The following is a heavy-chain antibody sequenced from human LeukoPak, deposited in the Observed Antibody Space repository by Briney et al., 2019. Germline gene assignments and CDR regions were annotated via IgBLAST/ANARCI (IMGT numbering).Heavy chain of an antibody. CDR3: ARGGGYSYGALDY. CDR1: GYTFTSYD. V-gene: IGHV1-8*03. Sequence: ASVKVSCKASGYTFTSYDINWVRQATGQGLEWMGWMNPVSANTGYAQKFQGRVTITRNTSISTAYMELSSLRSEDTAVYYCARGGGYSYGALDYWGQGTPATVSS. CDR2: MNPVSANT. J-gene: IGHJ4*02. D-gene: IGHD5-18*01.